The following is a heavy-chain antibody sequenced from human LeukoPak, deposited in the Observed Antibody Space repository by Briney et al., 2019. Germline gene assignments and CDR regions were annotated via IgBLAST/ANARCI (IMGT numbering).Heavy chain of an antibody. Sequence: GGSLRLSCAASVFTFSTYAMHWVRQAPGKGLEHVSSITYDGGTTYYANSVKGRFTISRDNSKNTLYLQMGSLRDEDMSVYYCARDEAGYSSDWGQGTLVIVSS. CDR1: VFTFSTYA. J-gene: IGHJ1*01. D-gene: IGHD6-19*01. CDR2: ITYDGGTT. V-gene: IGHV3-64*01. CDR3: ARDEAGYSSD.